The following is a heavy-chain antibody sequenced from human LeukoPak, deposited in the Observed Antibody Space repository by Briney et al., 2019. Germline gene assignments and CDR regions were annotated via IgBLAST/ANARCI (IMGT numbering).Heavy chain of an antibody. J-gene: IGHJ3*02. CDR1: GGSFSAYY. V-gene: IGHV4-34*01. CDR3: ARGHRYGVDAFDI. D-gene: IGHD3-9*01. Sequence: PSETLSLTCGVSGGSFSAYYWSWIRQPPGKGLELIGEINHSGRTNYNPSLKSRVTISVDTSKNQFSLKLSSVTAADTAVYYCARGHRYGVDAFDIWGQGTMVTVSS. CDR2: INHSGRT.